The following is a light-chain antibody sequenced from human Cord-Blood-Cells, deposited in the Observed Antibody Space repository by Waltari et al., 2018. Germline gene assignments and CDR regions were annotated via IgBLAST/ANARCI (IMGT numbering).Light chain of an antibody. Sequence: QSVLTQPPSASGTPGPTAPLSCSGSSPNIGSNYVHWYQQLPGTAPKLLIYSNSQRPSGVPDRFSGSKSGTSASLAISGLQSEDEADYYCAAWDDSLNGRVFGGGTKLTVL. CDR3: AAWDDSLNGRV. CDR1: SPNIGSNY. J-gene: IGLJ3*02. CDR2: SNS. V-gene: IGLV1-44*01.